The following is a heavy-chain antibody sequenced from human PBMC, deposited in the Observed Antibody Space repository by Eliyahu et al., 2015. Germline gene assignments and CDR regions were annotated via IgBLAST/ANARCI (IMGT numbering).Heavy chain of an antibody. CDR3: AREALPYYDFWSGYYTSNWFDP. D-gene: IGHD3-3*01. Sequence: QVQLVQSGAEVKXPGASVKVSCKASGXTFTSYXMXCVRQAPGXRLEWMGWINAGNGNTKYSQKFQGRVTITRDTSASTAYMELSSLRSEDTAVYYCAREALPYYDFWSGYYTSNWFDPWGQGTLVTVSS. CDR2: INAGNGNT. J-gene: IGHJ5*02. V-gene: IGHV1-3*01. CDR1: GXTFTSYX.